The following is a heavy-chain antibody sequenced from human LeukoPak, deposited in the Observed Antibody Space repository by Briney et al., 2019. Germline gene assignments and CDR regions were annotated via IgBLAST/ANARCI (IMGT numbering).Heavy chain of an antibody. D-gene: IGHD3-16*01. J-gene: IGHJ4*02. V-gene: IGHV4-59*06. CDR3: AKGGPYYFDY. Sequence: PSETLSLTCTVSGGSISSYYWSWIRQPPGKGLEWIGYIYYSGSTYYNPSLKSRVTISVDTSKNQFSLKLSSVTAADTAVYYCAKGGPYYFDYWGQGTLVTVSS. CDR2: IYYSGST. CDR1: GGSISSYY.